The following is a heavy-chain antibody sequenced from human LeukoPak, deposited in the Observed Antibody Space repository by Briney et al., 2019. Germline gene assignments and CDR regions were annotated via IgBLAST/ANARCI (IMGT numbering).Heavy chain of an antibody. CDR3: ARGSPAGYYYGSGNWFDP. V-gene: IGHV4-59*01. J-gene: IGHJ5*02. CDR2: IYYSGST. D-gene: IGHD3-10*01. Sequence: PSETLSPTCTVSGGSISSYYWSWIRQPPGKGLEWIGYIYYSGSTNYNPSLKSRVTISVDTSKNQFSLKLSSPTAADTAVYYCARGSPAGYYYGSGNWFDPWGQGTLVTVSS. CDR1: GGSISSYY.